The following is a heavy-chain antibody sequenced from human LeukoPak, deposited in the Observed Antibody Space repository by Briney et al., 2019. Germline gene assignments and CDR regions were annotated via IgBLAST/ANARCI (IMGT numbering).Heavy chain of an antibody. Sequence: GGSLRLSCAASGFTLGSYGMHWVRQAPGKGLEWVAGISYDGRSKEYVDSVKGRFTISRDNSKNTLYLQMNSLRAEDTAVYYCAKDRGYSHGFDYWGQGTLLTVSS. D-gene: IGHD5-18*01. J-gene: IGHJ4*02. V-gene: IGHV3-30*18. CDR1: GFTLGSYG. CDR2: ISYDGRSK. CDR3: AKDRGYSHGFDY.